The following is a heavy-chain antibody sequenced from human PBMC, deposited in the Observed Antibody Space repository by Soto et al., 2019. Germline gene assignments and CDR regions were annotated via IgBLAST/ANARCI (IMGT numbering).Heavy chain of an antibody. CDR2: IYSGGST. J-gene: IGHJ4*02. D-gene: IGHD3-22*01. V-gene: IGHV3-53*01. CDR1: GFTVSSDY. CDR3: ARDRSTMMTTLGGDF. Sequence: EVQLVESGGGLIQPGGSLRLSCAASGFTVSSDYMSWVRQAPGKGLEWVSIIYSGGSTYYADSVKGRFTISRDISKNTVFLQMNSLRAEDTAVYYCARDRSTMMTTLGGDFWGQGTLVTVSS.